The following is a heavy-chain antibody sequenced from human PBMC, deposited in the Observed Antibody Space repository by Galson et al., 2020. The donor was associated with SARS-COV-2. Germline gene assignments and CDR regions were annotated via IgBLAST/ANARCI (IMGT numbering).Heavy chain of an antibody. V-gene: IGHV1-18*01. CDR3: ARDIYYGSGVFDF. J-gene: IGHJ4*02. D-gene: IGHD3-10*01. CDR2: ISAYDGNT. CDR1: GYTFSSYA. Sequence: VKVSCKASGYTFSSYAFSWVRQAPGQGLEWMGWISAYDGNTNYARNLQGRVSMTTDTSTRTAYMELRSLRSDDTAVYYCARDIYYGSGVFDFWGQGTLVTVSS.